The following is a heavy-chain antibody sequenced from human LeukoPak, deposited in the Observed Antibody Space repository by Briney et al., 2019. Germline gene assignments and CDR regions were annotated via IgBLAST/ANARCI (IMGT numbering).Heavy chain of an antibody. Sequence: GGSLRLSCAASGFTFSSYAMHWVRQAPGKGLEWVAVISYDGSNKYYADSVKGRFTISRDNSKNTLYLQMNSLRAEDTAVYYCAREMNYDFWSGYSDYWGQGTLVTVSS. V-gene: IGHV3-30-3*01. D-gene: IGHD3-3*01. CDR3: AREMNYDFWSGYSDY. CDR1: GFTFSSYA. CDR2: ISYDGSNK. J-gene: IGHJ4*02.